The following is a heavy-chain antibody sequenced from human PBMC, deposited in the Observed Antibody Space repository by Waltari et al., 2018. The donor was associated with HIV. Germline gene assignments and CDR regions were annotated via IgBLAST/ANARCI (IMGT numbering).Heavy chain of an antibody. CDR3: VRICELNCYYYYGMDV. CDR2: IGTDGDT. V-gene: IGHV3-13*01. D-gene: IGHD1-1*01. Sequence: LSCAASGFTFSNYDMHWVRQATGKGLEWVSGIGTDGDTYYPGSLKGRFTSSRENAKNSLHLQMNSLRAGDTAVYYCVRICELNCYYYYGMDVWGQGTTVTVSS. CDR1: GFTFSNYD. J-gene: IGHJ6*02.